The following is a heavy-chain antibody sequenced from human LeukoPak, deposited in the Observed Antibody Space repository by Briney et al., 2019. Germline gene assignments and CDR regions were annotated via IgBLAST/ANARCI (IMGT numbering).Heavy chain of an antibody. Sequence: GGSLRLSCAASGFTFDDYAMHWVRQGPGKGLEWVSGIYWSGSRIDYADSVKGRFTISRDNAKNSLYLRMNSLRAEDTAIYYRGREGGGLTVAGRRGIDYWGQGSLVIVSS. D-gene: IGHD6-19*01. V-gene: IGHV3-9*01. J-gene: IGHJ4*02. CDR3: GREGGGLTVAGRRGIDY. CDR2: IYWSGSRI. CDR1: GFTFDDYA.